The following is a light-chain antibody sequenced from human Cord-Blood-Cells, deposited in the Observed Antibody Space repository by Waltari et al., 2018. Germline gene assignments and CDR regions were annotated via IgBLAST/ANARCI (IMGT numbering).Light chain of an antibody. Sequence: SYVLTQPPSVSVAPGKTARITCGGNNIGSKSVHWYQQKPGQAPVLVIYYDSDRPSGIPERFSGSNSGNTATLTSSRVEAGDEADYYCQVWDSSSDHYVVFGGGTKLTVL. V-gene: IGLV3-21*04. CDR1: NIGSKS. CDR3: QVWDSSSDHYVV. CDR2: YDS. J-gene: IGLJ2*01.